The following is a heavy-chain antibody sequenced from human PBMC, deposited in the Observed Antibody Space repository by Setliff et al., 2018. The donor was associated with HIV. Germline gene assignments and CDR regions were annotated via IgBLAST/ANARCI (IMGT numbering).Heavy chain of an antibody. CDR3: AHKPPSLLLFEY. D-gene: IGHD2-21*01. CDR1: GFSLSTSGMR. J-gene: IGHJ4*02. Sequence: SGPTLVNPTQTLTLTCTFSGFSLSTSGMRVRWIRQPPGKALEWLARIDWDDEKFYSTSLKTRLTISKDTSHNQVVLTMTNMDPVDTLAYYCAHKPPSLLLFEYWGQGTLVTVSS. CDR2: IDWDDEK. V-gene: IGHV2-70*04.